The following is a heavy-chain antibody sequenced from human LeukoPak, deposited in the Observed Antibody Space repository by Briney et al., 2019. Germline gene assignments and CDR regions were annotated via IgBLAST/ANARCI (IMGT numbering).Heavy chain of an antibody. CDR3: ATDLHFGYCTATSCANY. CDR1: GFTFISSW. D-gene: IGHD2-2*03. V-gene: IGHV3-15*01. J-gene: IGHJ4*02. CDR2: IRSTPDGGAT. Sequence: GGSLRLSYAASGFTFISSWMTWVRQAPGKGLEWVGRIRSTPDGGATDYAAPVKGRFTTSRDDSKNTLYLQMSSLRTEDTAVYYCATDLHFGYCTATSCANYWGQGTLVTVSS.